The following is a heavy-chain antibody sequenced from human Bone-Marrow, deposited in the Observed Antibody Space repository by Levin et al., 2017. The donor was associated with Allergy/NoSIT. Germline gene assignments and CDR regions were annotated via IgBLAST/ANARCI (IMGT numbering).Heavy chain of an antibody. CDR1: GFTFTNYG. V-gene: IGHV3-30*03. CDR3: AREFLHSGYYDL. D-gene: IGHD5-12*01. CDR2: VSYDGSNT. Sequence: SCTASGFTFTNYGLHWVRRAPGKGLEWLTLVSYDGSNTYYGDSVRGRFTISRDNSEDTLYLEINSLRVEDTAIYYCAREFLHSGYYDLWGQGTLVTVSS. J-gene: IGHJ5*02.